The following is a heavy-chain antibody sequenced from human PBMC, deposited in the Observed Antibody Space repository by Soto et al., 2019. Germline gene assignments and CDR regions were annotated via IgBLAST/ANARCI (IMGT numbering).Heavy chain of an antibody. CDR3: ARGVVENWNYDYYYGMDV. J-gene: IGHJ6*02. CDR2: IYYSGST. CDR1: GGSISSYY. Sequence: SETLSLTCTVSGGSISSYYWSWIRQPPGKGLEWIGYIYYSGSTNYNPSLKSRVTISVDTSKNQFSLKLSSVTAADTAVYYCARGVVENWNYDYYYGMDVWGQGTTVTVSS. V-gene: IGHV4-59*01. D-gene: IGHD1-1*01.